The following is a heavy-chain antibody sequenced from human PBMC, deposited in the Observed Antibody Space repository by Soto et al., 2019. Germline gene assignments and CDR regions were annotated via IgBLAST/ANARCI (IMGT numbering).Heavy chain of an antibody. CDR1: GFTFSSYG. V-gene: IGHV3-30*03. CDR2: ISYDGSNK. Sequence: GGSLRLSCAASGFTFSSYGMHWVRQAPGKGLEWVAVISYDGSNKYYADSVKGRFTISRDNSKNTLYLQMNSLRAEDTAVYYCALGYSYGYFDYWGQGTLVTVSS. CDR3: ALGYSYGYFDY. D-gene: IGHD5-18*01. J-gene: IGHJ4*02.